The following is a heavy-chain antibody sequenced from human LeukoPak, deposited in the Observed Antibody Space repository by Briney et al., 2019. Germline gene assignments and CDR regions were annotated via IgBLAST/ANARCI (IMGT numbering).Heavy chain of an antibody. D-gene: IGHD3-10*01. V-gene: IGHV3-33*01. CDR3: ARAYLWFGEFNDAFDI. CDR2: IWYDGSNK. CDR1: GFTFSSYG. Sequence: GGSLRLSCAASGFTFSSYGMHWVRLAPGKGLEWVAVIWYDGSNKYYADSVKGRFTISRDNSKNTLYLQMNSLRAEDTAVYYCARAYLWFGEFNDAFDIWGQGTMVNVSS. J-gene: IGHJ3*02.